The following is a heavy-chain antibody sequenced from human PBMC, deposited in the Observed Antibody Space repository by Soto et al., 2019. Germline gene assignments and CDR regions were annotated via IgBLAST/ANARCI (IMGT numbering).Heavy chain of an antibody. V-gene: IGHV4-39*01. Sequence: PSQTLSVTCTVSGGSISSSSYYWGWIRQPPGKGLEWIGSIYYSGSTYYNLSLKSRVTLSIDTSKTQFSLKLSSVTAADTAVYYCASASWEINQQLVPFDYWGPGTLVTGSS. CDR1: GGSISSSSYY. CDR2: IYYSGST. D-gene: IGHD6-13*01. CDR3: ASASWEINQQLVPFDY. J-gene: IGHJ4*02.